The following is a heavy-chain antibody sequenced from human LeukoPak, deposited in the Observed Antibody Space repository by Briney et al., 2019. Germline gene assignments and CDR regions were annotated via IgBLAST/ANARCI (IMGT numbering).Heavy chain of an antibody. CDR2: INAGNGNT. J-gene: IGHJ4*02. Sequence: ASVKVSCKASGYTFTSYAMHWVRQAPGQRLEWMGWINAGNGNTKYSQKFQGRVTMTRNTSISTAYMELSSLRSEDTAVYYCARGQGIVVVNDYWGQGTLVTVSS. CDR3: ARGQGIVVVNDY. V-gene: IGHV1-3*01. CDR1: GYTFTSYA. D-gene: IGHD3-22*01.